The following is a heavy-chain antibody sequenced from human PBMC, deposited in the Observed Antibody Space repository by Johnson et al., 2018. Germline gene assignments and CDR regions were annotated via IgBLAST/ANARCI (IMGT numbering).Heavy chain of an antibody. CDR1: GFTFSSYD. Sequence: EVQLVESGGGLVQPGGSLRLSCAASGFTFSSYDMHWVRQVTGKGLEWVSAIGAAGDTYYPGSVKGRFTISRENAKNCLYLQMNSLRAGDTAVSYCASDRPSGGWNAFDIWGQGTMVTVSS. CDR2: IGAAGDT. J-gene: IGHJ3*02. V-gene: IGHV3-13*01. D-gene: IGHD6-19*01. CDR3: ASDRPSGGWNAFDI.